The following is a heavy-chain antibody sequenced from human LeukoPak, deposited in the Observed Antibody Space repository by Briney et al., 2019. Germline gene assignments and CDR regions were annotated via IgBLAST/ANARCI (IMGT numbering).Heavy chain of an antibody. CDR3: XRGPLRFLEWFFDY. D-gene: IGHD3-3*01. V-gene: IGHV3-33*01. CDR2: IWYDGSNK. J-gene: IGHJ4*02. CDR1: GFTFSSYG. Sequence: PGRSPRLSCAASGFTFSSYGMHWVRQAPGKGLEWVAVIWYDGSNKYYADSVKGRFTISRDNSKNTLYLQMNSLRAEDTAVYYXXRGPLRFLEWFFDYWGQGTLVTVSS.